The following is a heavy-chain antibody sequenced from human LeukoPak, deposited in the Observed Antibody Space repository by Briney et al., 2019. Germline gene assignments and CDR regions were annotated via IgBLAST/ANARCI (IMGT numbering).Heavy chain of an antibody. CDR1: GGSISSYY. J-gene: IGHJ4*02. CDR2: IYYSGST. Sequence: PSETLSLTCTVSGGSISSYYWSWIRQPPGKGLEWIGYIYYSGSTNYNPSLKSRVTISVDTSKNQFSLKLSSVTAADTAVYYCARYTVDTAMVRRVGFDYWGQGTLVTVSS. V-gene: IGHV4-59*08. CDR3: ARYTVDTAMVRRVGFDY. D-gene: IGHD5-18*01.